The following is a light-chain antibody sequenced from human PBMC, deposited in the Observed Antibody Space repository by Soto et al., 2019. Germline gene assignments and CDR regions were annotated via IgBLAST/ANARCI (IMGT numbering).Light chain of an antibody. V-gene: IGKV1-5*03. CDR1: QSISSW. Sequence: DIQMTQSPSTLSASIGDRVNITCRASQSISSWLAWYQQKPGKAPKVLIYKASNLESGVPSRFSGSGSGTEFTLTISSLQPDDFATYYCQQYNSYSPWTFGQGTKVDI. CDR3: QQYNSYSPWT. CDR2: KAS. J-gene: IGKJ1*01.